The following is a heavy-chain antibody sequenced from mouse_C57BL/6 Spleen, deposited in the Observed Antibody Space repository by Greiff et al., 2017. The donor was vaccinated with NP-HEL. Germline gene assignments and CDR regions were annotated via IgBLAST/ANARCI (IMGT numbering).Heavy chain of an antibody. J-gene: IGHJ3*01. CDR3: SRKGHDYDAWFAY. Sequence: EVQLQQSGPELVKPGASVKIPCKASGYTFTDYNMDWVKQSHGKSLEWIGDINPNNGGTIYNQKFKGKATLTVDKSSSTAYMELRSLTSEDTAVYYCSRKGHDYDAWFAYWGQGTLVTVSA. D-gene: IGHD2-4*01. CDR2: INPNNGGT. V-gene: IGHV1-18*01. CDR1: GYTFTDYN.